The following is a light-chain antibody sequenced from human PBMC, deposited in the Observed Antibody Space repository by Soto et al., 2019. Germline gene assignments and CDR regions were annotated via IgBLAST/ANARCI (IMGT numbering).Light chain of an antibody. V-gene: IGKV3-20*01. CDR1: QSLSGNS. Sequence: IVLTQSPATLSLSPGERATLSCRASQSLSGNSLAWYQQKPGQAPRLLIYHTSSRPTGIPDRFSGSGSGTDFTLTISRLEPEDFAVYYCQQYDTSRTFGPGTKVEVK. CDR3: QQYDTSRT. CDR2: HTS. J-gene: IGKJ1*01.